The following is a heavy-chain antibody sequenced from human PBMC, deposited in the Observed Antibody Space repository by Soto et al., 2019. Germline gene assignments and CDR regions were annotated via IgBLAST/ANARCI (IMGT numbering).Heavy chain of an antibody. J-gene: IGHJ4*02. D-gene: IGHD3-22*01. CDR1: GVSISRGDW. V-gene: IGHV4-4*02. CDR2: IHHSAGT. Sequence: QVLLHESGPGLVKPSGTLSLTCTVSGVSISRGDWWSWVRQAPGKELQWIGEIHHSAGTSSHPSLRSRVSLSLDTSKKPFPLNLKSLTAADTGVYYCARLVYDTRLNYLYLDSWGQGLLVTLSS. CDR3: ARLVYDTRLNYLYLDS.